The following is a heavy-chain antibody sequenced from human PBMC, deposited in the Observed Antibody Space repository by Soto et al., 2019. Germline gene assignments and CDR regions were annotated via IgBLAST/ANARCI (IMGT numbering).Heavy chain of an antibody. D-gene: IGHD3-16*01. Sequence: QVQLVQSGADVKKPGSSVKVSCKTSGGPFGRSAISWVRQAPAQGLEWMGEIIPVFDKANYAQNFQGRLTITADEPTGTVFMQLSSLRSEDTAVYFCARLRRDWGDAFDLWGLGTFVTVSS. CDR1: GGPFGRSA. CDR2: IIPVFDKA. V-gene: IGHV1-69*01. J-gene: IGHJ3*01. CDR3: ARLRRDWGDAFDL.